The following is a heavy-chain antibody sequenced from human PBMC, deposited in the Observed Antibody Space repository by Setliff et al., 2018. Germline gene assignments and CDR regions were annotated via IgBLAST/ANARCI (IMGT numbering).Heavy chain of an antibody. V-gene: IGHV1-2*02. CDR1: EYSFTGYY. D-gene: IGHD1-26*01. J-gene: IGHJ4*02. CDR3: ATDHGIVGFGY. Sequence: ASVKVSCKAPEYSFTGYYMHWLRQAPGQGPEWMGWINPNNGKTQYSQMFQGRLTMTKDTSISTVYMELSSLRSDDTAMYYCATDHGIVGFGYWGRGTLVTVSS. CDR2: INPNNGKT.